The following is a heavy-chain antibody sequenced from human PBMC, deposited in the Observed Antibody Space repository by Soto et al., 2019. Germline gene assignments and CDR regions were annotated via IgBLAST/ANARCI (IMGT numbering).Heavy chain of an antibody. CDR2: INPNSGDT. CDR1: GYTFSDYY. Sequence: QVQLVQSGAEVKKPGASVTVSCRASGYTFSDYYLHWVRQAPGQGPEWMGRINPNSGDTKFAQKFQGRVTMTRDTSVRTAFMQLNWLKPDDTAVYYCARERGGATATLDYYYFYMDVWGQGTTVTVSS. J-gene: IGHJ6*03. V-gene: IGHV1-2*06. D-gene: IGHD5-12*01. CDR3: ARERGGATATLDYYYFYMDV.